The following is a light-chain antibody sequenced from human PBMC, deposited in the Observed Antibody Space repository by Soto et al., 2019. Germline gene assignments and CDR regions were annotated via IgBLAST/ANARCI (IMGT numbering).Light chain of an antibody. Sequence: DIQMTQSPSTLSASVGDRVTITCRASQSISSWLAWYQQKPGKAPKLLIYDASSLESGVPSRFSGSGSGTEFTLTISRLQPDDFATYYCQQYTSYPWTFGQGTKVEIK. CDR3: QQYTSYPWT. CDR1: QSISSW. J-gene: IGKJ1*01. CDR2: DAS. V-gene: IGKV1-5*01.